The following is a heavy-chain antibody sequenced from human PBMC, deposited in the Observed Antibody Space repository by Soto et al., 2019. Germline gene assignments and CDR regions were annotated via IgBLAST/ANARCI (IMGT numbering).Heavy chain of an antibody. D-gene: IGHD1-20*01. V-gene: IGHV3-23*01. CDR2: ISPGADVS. J-gene: IGHJ3*01. CDR1: GFTFSSFV. Sequence: EVQLLESGGGLVQPGGSLRLSCAASGFTFSSFVMNWVRQAPGKGLEWVSTISPGADVSHYTDSVKGRFTISRDNSRRTLHLQMDSLRVEDAAVYFCVRRAITATTKWGAFEVWGRGTAVTVSS. CDR3: VRRAITATTKWGAFEV.